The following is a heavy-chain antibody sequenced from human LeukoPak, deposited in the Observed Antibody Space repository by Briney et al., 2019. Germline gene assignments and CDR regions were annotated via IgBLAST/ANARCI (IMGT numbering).Heavy chain of an antibody. Sequence: ASVKVSCKASGYTFTSYYMHWVRQAPGQGLEWMGIINPSGGSTSYAQKFQGRVTMTTDTSTSTAYMELRSLRSDDTAVYYCARDVGIVGYPNFDYWGQGTLVTVSS. V-gene: IGHV1-46*01. CDR1: GYTFTSYY. J-gene: IGHJ4*02. CDR2: INPSGGST. CDR3: ARDVGIVGYPNFDY. D-gene: IGHD1-26*01.